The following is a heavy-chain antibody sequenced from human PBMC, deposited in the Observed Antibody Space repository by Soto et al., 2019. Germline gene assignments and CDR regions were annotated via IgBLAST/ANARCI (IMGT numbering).Heavy chain of an antibody. CDR1: GFTFSSYG. CDR2: ISFDGSNK. J-gene: IGHJ4*02. D-gene: IGHD3-10*01. Sequence: QMQLVESGGGVVQPGRSLRLSCAASGFTFSSYGMHWVRQSSGKGLEWVAVISFDGSNKYYVDSVKGRFTISRDNSKNTLYLQMTSLRAEDTAVYYCAKDSPPFGYYGSGSYLDYWGQGTLVTVSS. CDR3: AKDSPPFGYYGSGSYLDY. V-gene: IGHV3-30*18.